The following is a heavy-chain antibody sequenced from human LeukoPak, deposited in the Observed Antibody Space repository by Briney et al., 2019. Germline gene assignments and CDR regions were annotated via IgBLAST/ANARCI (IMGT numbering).Heavy chain of an antibody. CDR3: ARGKGRTSLPLTTQNWFDP. Sequence: SETLSLTCSVSGGSISSGDYYWTWIRQPPGKGLEWIGYISDGGRTYYNPSLRSRLSISVDTSKNQFSLKLSSVTAADTAVYYCARGKGRTSLPLTTQNWFDPWGQGTLVTVSS. CDR2: ISDGGRT. CDR1: GGSISSGDYY. D-gene: IGHD2-2*01. J-gene: IGHJ5*02. V-gene: IGHV4-30-4*08.